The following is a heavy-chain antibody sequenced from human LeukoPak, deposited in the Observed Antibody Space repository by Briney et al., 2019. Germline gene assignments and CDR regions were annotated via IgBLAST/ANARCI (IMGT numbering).Heavy chain of an antibody. D-gene: IGHD2-2*01. CDR1: GYTFTGYY. CDR2: INPNSGGT. V-gene: IGHV1-2*02. J-gene: IGHJ4*02. Sequence: GASVKVSCKASGYTFTGYYTHWVRQAPGQGLEWMGWINPNSGGTNYAQKFQGRVTMTRDTSISTAYMELSRLRSDDTAVYYCARDRGVVVPAAIDYWGQGTLVTVSS. CDR3: ARDRGVVVPAAIDY.